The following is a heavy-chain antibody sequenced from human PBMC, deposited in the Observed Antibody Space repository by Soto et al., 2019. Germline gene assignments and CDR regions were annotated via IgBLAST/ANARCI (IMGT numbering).Heavy chain of an antibody. CDR1: GYIFVNYG. D-gene: IGHD3-16*01. Sequence: QVQLVQSGDEVKKPGASVKVSCKASGYIFVNYGIAWVRQAPGQGLEWMGWSSPYTGNTHAATKIQGRLTMTTDTSTSTAYMDLASLTSDDTAVYYCVMVDNYVTPTPQDVWGQGTTVTVSS. V-gene: IGHV1-18*01. CDR2: SSPYTGNT. CDR3: VMVDNYVTPTPQDV. J-gene: IGHJ6*02.